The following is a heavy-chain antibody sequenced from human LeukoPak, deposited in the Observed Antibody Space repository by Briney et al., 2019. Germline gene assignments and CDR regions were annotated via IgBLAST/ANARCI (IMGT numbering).Heavy chain of an antibody. J-gene: IGHJ4*02. CDR2: ISSSGSTI. V-gene: IGHV3-48*03. D-gene: IGHD3-10*01. CDR3: ARDAGSGSYYNTNLDY. CDR1: GFTFSSYE. Sequence: GGSLRLSCAASGFTFSSYEMNWVRQAPGKGLEWVSYISSSGSTIYYADSVKGRFTISRDNAKNSLYLQMNSLRAEDTAVYYCARDAGSGSYYNTNLDYWGQGTLVTVSS.